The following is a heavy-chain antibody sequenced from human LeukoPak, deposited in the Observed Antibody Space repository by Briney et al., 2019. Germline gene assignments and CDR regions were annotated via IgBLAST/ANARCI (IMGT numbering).Heavy chain of an antibody. CDR3: ARLGIEDDYSNVFDY. V-gene: IGHV1-69*04. D-gene: IGHD4-11*01. CDR1: GGTFSSYA. CDR2: IIPILGIA. Sequence: GASVKVSCKASGGTFSSYAISWVRQAPGQGLEWMGRIIPILGIANYAQKFQGRVTITADKSTSTAYMELSSLRSEDTAVYYCARLGIEDDYSNVFDYWGQGTLVTVSS. J-gene: IGHJ4*02.